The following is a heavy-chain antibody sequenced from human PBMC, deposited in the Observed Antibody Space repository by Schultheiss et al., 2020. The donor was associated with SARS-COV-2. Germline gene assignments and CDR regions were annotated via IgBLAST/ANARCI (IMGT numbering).Heavy chain of an antibody. CDR3: AAGHYDLCMDV. CDR2: MNPNSGNT. V-gene: IGHV1-8*02. D-gene: IGHD3-3*01. CDR1: GYTFTSYG. Sequence: ASVKVSCKASGYTFTSYGISWVRQAPGQGLEWMGWMNPNSGNTGYAQKFQGRVTMTRDTSTSTAYMELRSLRSDDTAVYYCAAGHYDLCMDVWGQGTTVTVSS. J-gene: IGHJ6*02.